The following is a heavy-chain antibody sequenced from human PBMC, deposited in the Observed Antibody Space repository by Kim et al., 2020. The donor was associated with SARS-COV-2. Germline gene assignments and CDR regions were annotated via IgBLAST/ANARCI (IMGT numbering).Heavy chain of an antibody. CDR2: IHPGDSYI. J-gene: IGHJ3*01. V-gene: IGHV5-51*01. D-gene: IGHD3-10*01. CDR3: ARPYYGSGYYPAFDL. Sequence: GESLKISCKSSGYSFTNYWIGWVRQMPGKGLEWVAIIHPGDSYIRYSPSLQGQVTISADKSISTAYLQWSSLKASDTALYYCARPYYGSGYYPAFDLWGPGTMVTVSS. CDR1: GYSFTNYW.